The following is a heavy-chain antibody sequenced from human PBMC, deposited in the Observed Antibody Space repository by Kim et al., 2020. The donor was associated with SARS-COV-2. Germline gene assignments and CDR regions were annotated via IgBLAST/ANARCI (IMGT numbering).Heavy chain of an antibody. V-gene: IGHV3-23*01. CDR3: TKRDSGNSWNPDNL. D-gene: IGHD3-3*01. Sequence: GGSLRLSCAASGVTLGNYAMRWVRQAPGKGPEWVSAISTDGYDKFYADSVKGRFTISRDNSKNTLSVQMNSLRAEDTAIYYCTKRDSGNSWNPDNLWGQGITVTVSA. CDR2: ISTDGYDK. CDR1: GVTLGNYA. J-gene: IGHJ5*02.